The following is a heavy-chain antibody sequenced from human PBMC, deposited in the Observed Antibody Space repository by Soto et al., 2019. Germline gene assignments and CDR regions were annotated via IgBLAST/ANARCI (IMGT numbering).Heavy chain of an antibody. V-gene: IGHV1-2*02. CDR3: ARDSDSRIAAAGTTY. CDR1: GYTXSRYY. Sequence: GXSXKVSYKASGYTXSRYYMYLVRQAPGQGLEWMGWINPNSGGTNYAQKFQGRVTMTRDTSISTAYMELSRLRSEDTAVYYCARDSDSRIAAAGTTYWRQGTLVTVSP. CDR2: INPNSGGT. J-gene: IGHJ4*02. D-gene: IGHD6-13*01.